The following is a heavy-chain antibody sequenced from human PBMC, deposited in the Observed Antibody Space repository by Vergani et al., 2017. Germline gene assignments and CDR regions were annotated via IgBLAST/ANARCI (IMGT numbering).Heavy chain of an antibody. CDR2: ISYDGTQK. CDR1: GFTSSYYG. D-gene: IGHD3-10*01. CDR3: AKNSGSGAPDY. J-gene: IGHJ4*02. V-gene: IGHV3-30*18. Sequence: QVHLVESGGGVVQPGRSLRLSCVVSGFTSSYYGMHWVRQAPGKGLEWVAVISYDGTQKYYGDSVKGRFTISRDNSKNTVYLQMNSLRTEDTALYYCAKNSGSGAPDYWGQGTLVTVSS.